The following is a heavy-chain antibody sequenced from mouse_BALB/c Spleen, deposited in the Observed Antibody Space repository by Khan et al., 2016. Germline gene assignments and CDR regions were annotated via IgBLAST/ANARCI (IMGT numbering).Heavy chain of an antibody. CDR1: GFNIKDYY. CDR2: IDPENGHT. J-gene: IGHJ3*01. V-gene: IGHV14-1*02. Sequence: VQLQQPGAELVRPGALVKLSCKASGFNIKDYYLHWVKQRPEQGLEWVGWIDPENGHTIYDPKFQGKASMTADTSSKTAYLQISSLTSEDTAVYYCAGASSYSTSRVFAYWGQGPLVTVSA. D-gene: IGHD2-12*01. CDR3: AGASSYSTSRVFAY.